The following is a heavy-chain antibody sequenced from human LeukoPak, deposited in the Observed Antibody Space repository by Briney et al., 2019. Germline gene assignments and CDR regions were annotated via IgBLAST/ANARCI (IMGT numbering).Heavy chain of an antibody. D-gene: IGHD6-19*01. V-gene: IGHV4-59*08. CDR2: ISYNGNT. Sequence: PSETLSLTCTVSGGSISGYYWTWIRQPPGKGLDWIGYISYNGNTNYNPSLKSRVTISADTSKNQFSLRLSSVTAADTAVYYCVRLRAGWSYYFDYWGQGTLVTVSS. CDR3: VRLRAGWSYYFDY. CDR1: GGSISGYY. J-gene: IGHJ4*02.